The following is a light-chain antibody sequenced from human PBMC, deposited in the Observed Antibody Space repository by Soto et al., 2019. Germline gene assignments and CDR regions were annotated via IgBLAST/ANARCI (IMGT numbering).Light chain of an antibody. V-gene: IGKV1-9*01. CDR1: QGISSY. CDR3: QQYGSSGT. J-gene: IGKJ1*01. Sequence: QLPQSQPSLSASVGDRVTITCRASQGISSYLAWYQQKPGKAPKLLIYAASTLQSGVPSRFSGSGSGTDFTLTISRLEPEDFAVYYCQQYGSSGTFGQGTKVDIK. CDR2: AAS.